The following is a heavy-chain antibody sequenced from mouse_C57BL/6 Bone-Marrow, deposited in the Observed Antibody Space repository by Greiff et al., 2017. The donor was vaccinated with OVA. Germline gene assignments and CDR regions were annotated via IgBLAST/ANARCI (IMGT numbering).Heavy chain of an antibody. D-gene: IGHD2-3*01. J-gene: IGHJ3*01. CDR2: IYPYNGVS. Sequence: EVQLQEPGPELVKPGASVKISCKASGYSFPGYYMHWVKQSHGNILDWIGYIYPYNGVSSYNQKFKGKATLTVDKSSSTAYMELRSLTSEDSAVYCCAGPDCYYVGFAYWGQGTLVTVSA. V-gene: IGHV1-31*01. CDR1: GYSFPGYY. CDR3: AGPDCYYVGFAY.